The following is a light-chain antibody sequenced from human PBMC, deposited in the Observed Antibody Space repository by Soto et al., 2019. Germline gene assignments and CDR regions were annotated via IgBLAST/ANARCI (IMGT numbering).Light chain of an antibody. CDR3: SSFTSSITYV. Sequence: QSVLTPPASVSGSPGQSITISCTGTSSDVGGYNSVSWYRQDPGKAPKLMIYDVTNRPSGVSNRFSGSKSGNTASLTISGLQAEDEADYYCSSFTSSITYVFGTGTKVTVL. CDR2: DVT. CDR1: SSDVGGYNS. V-gene: IGLV2-14*01. J-gene: IGLJ1*01.